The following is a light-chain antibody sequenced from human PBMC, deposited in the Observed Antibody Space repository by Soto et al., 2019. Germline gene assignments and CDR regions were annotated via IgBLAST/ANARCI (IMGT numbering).Light chain of an antibody. Sequence: QAVVTQPPSASGTPGQRVTISCSGSSSHIGSNTVNWYQQLPGTAPKLLIYSNNQWPSGVPDRFSGSKSGTSASLASSGLQSEDEADYYCAAWDDSLNGVVFGGGTKLTVL. V-gene: IGLV1-44*01. CDR2: SNN. J-gene: IGLJ2*01. CDR3: AAWDDSLNGVV. CDR1: SSHIGSNT.